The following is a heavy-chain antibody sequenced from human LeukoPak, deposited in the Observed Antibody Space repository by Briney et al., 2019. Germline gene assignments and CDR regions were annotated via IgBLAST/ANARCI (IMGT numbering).Heavy chain of an antibody. D-gene: IGHD6-19*01. Sequence: GGSLRLSCAASGFTFSSYAMHWVRQAPGKGLEWVAVISYDGSNKYYADSVKGRFTISRDNSKNTLYLQMNSLRAEDTAVYYCARDPFIAVAGTDPSMGIDYWGQGTLVTVSS. CDR3: ARDPFIAVAGTDPSMGIDY. J-gene: IGHJ4*02. V-gene: IGHV3-30-3*01. CDR1: GFTFSSYA. CDR2: ISYDGSNK.